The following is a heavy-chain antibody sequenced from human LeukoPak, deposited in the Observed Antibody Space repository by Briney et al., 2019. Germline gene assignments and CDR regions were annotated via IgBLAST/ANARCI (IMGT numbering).Heavy chain of an antibody. CDR1: GLTFSSHW. CDR2: ITNDGSST. V-gene: IGHV3-74*01. J-gene: IGHJ4*02. Sequence: GGSLRLSCAASGLTFSSHWMHWVRQAPGKGLVWVSRITNDGSSTTYADSVKGRFTISRDNAKNMLYLQVNSLRAEDTAVYYCARAGFSVAGTFNYWGQGTLVTVSS. D-gene: IGHD6-19*01. CDR3: ARAGFSVAGTFNY.